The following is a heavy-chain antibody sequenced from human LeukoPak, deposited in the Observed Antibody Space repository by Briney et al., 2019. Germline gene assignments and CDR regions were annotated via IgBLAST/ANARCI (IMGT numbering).Heavy chain of an antibody. CDR1: GGTFSSYA. CDR3: ARAADSGYDWYNWFDP. J-gene: IGHJ5*02. D-gene: IGHD5-12*01. V-gene: IGHV1-69*13. CDR2: IIPIFGTA. Sequence: SVKVSCKASGGTFSSYAISWVRQAPGQGLEWMGGIIPIFGTANYAQKFQGRVTITADESTSTAYMELSSLRSEDTAVYYCARAADSGYDWYNWFDPWGQGTLVTVSS.